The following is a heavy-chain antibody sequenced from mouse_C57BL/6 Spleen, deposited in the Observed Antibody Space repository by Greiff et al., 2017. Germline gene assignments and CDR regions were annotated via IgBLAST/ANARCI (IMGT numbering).Heavy chain of an antibody. J-gene: IGHJ3*01. V-gene: IGHV1-62-2*01. D-gene: IGHD2-4*01. CDR1: GYTFTGYT. CDR3: GRHEGPIYYDYDEALFAY. CDR2: FYPGDGGI. Sequence: VQLQQSGAELVKPGASVKLSCKASGYTFTGYTIHWVKQRPGQGLECIGWFYPGDGGIKSNEKFKDKATLTADKSSSTAYMELSRWTSECSAVYFCGRHEGPIYYDYDEALFAYWGQGTLVSVSA.